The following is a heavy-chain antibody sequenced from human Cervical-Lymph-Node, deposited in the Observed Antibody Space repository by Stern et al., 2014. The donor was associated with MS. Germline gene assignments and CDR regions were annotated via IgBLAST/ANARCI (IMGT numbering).Heavy chain of an antibody. D-gene: IGHD6-19*01. Sequence: QVQLGQSGAEVKKPGASVKVACKASGYTFTNYGISWGRQAPGQGLEWMGGISGYNDDTNYVEKFQGRVTMTTDTSTSTAYMELRSLRSDDTAVYYCARDPHIAVAGTGGGFDPWGQGTLVTVSS. J-gene: IGHJ5*02. CDR3: ARDPHIAVAGTGGGFDP. CDR1: GYTFTNYG. CDR2: ISGYNDDT. V-gene: IGHV1-18*01.